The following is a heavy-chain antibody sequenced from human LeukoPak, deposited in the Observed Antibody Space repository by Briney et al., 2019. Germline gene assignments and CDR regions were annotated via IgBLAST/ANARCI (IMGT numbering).Heavy chain of an antibody. J-gene: IGHJ4*02. V-gene: IGHV4-34*01. CDR2: INHSGST. Sequence: TSETLSLTCAVYGGSFSGYYLSWIRQPPGKGLEWIGEINHSGSTNYNPSLKSRVTVSVDTSKNQFSLKLRSVTAADTAVYYCAREARFALPVVGSGDYWGQGTLVTVSS. D-gene: IGHD6-19*01. CDR3: AREARFALPVVGSGDY. CDR1: GGSFSGYY.